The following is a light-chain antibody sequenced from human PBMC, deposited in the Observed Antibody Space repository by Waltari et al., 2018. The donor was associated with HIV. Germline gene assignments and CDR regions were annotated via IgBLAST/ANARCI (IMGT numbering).Light chain of an antibody. CDR1: QSVSSTY. Sequence: ENVLTQSPGALSLSPGERATLSCRASQSVSSTYMAWYQQRPGQAPRLLIYGASSRATGIPDRCRGSGFGTDFTLTINRLEPEDFAVYYCQQYSTSPFTLGQGTRLEIK. CDR2: GAS. CDR3: QQYSTSPFT. V-gene: IGKV3-20*01. J-gene: IGKJ5*01.